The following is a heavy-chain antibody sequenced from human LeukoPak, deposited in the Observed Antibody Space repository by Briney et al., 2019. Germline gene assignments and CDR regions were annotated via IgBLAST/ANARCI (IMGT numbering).Heavy chain of an antibody. Sequence: ASVKVSCKASGGTFSSYAISWVRQAPGQGLEWMGRIIPILGIANYAQKFQGRVTITADKSTSTAYVELSSLRSEDTAVYYCASGPIRSPLGPWFDPWGQGTLVTVSS. CDR1: GGTFSSYA. CDR2: IIPILGIA. V-gene: IGHV1-69*04. D-gene: IGHD4-17*01. J-gene: IGHJ5*02. CDR3: ASGPIRSPLGPWFDP.